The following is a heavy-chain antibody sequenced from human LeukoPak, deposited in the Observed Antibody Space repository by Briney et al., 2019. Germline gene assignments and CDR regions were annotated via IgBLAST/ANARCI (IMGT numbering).Heavy chain of an antibody. CDR2: IWYDGSNK. Sequence: GGPLRLSCAASGFTFSSYGMHWVRQAPGKGLEWVAVIWYDGSNKYYADSVKGRFTISRDNSKNTLYLQMNSLRAEDTAVYYCARSRAMVRGVPTNWFDPWGQGTLVTVSS. CDR3: ARSRAMVRGVPTNWFDP. J-gene: IGHJ5*02. V-gene: IGHV3-33*01. D-gene: IGHD3-10*01. CDR1: GFTFSSYG.